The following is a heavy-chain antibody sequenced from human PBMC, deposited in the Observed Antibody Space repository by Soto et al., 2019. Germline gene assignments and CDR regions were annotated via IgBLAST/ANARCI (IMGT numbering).Heavy chain of an antibody. CDR2: ISGNGGRT. CDR3: AKDVGVSGTYDY. V-gene: IGHV3-23*01. D-gene: IGHD1-7*01. J-gene: IGHJ4*02. Sequence: DVQLLESGGGLVQPGGSPRLSCAASGFTFNNYAMSWVRQAPGKGLDWVSAISGNGGRTYYADSVKGRFTISRDNSKNTLNLQMSSLKAEDTAVYYCAKDVGVSGTYDYWGQGTLVTVSP. CDR1: GFTFNNYA.